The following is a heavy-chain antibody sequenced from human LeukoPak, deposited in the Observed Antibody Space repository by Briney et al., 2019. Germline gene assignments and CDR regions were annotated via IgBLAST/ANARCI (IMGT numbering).Heavy chain of an antibody. Sequence: GGSLRLSGAASGFTFSDYYVSWIRQAPGKGLEWVSYISSSGSTIYYADSVKGRFTISRDNAKNSLYLQMNSLRAEDTAVYYCARDHGSITMIVVAPEYYFDYWGQGTLVTVSS. V-gene: IGHV3-11*01. CDR1: GFTFSDYY. CDR3: ARDHGSITMIVVAPEYYFDY. J-gene: IGHJ4*02. CDR2: ISSSGSTI. D-gene: IGHD3-22*01.